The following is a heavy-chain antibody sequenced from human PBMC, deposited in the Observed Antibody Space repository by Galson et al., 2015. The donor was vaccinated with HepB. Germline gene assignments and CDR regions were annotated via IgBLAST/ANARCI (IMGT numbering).Heavy chain of an antibody. J-gene: IGHJ4*02. D-gene: IGHD3-22*01. V-gene: IGHV3-23*01. Sequence: SLRLSCAASGFTFSSYAMTWVRQAPGKGLEWVSAISGGGSSTYTYYADSVKGRFTISRDNSKNTLYLQMNSLRAEDTAVYYCAKEGGMAVVYHFDYWGQGTLVTVSS. CDR3: AKEGGMAVVYHFDY. CDR1: GFTFSSYA. CDR2: ISGGGSST.